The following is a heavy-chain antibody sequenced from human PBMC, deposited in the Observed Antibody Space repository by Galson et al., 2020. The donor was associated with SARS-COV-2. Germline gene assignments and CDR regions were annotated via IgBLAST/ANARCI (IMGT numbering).Heavy chain of an antibody. Sequence: ESGPTLVKPTETLTLTCTLSGISLTTSGVGVGWIRQPPGKALEWLALIYWNDDKRYTPSLNNRLTITKDTSKNEVVLTMTNMDPVDTATYFCAHTQGTSSYTHWGQGTLVTVSS. CDR3: AHTQGTSSYTH. J-gene: IGHJ4*02. CDR1: GISLTTSGVG. D-gene: IGHD2-2*02. CDR2: IYWNDDK. V-gene: IGHV2-5*01.